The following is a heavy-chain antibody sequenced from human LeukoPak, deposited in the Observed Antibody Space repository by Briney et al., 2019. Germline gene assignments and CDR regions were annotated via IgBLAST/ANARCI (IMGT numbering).Heavy chain of an antibody. CDR2: IYSGGTT. CDR3: ARIGSAAFTDY. V-gene: IGHV3-53*01. CDR1: GLTVNSNY. J-gene: IGHJ4*02. Sequence: GGSLRLSCAASGLTVNSNYMNWVRQAPGKGLQWVSVIYSGGTTYYADSVKGRFTISRDNSKNTLYLQMNSLRAEDAAVYYCARIGSAAFTDYWGQGTLVTVSS. D-gene: IGHD3-3*02.